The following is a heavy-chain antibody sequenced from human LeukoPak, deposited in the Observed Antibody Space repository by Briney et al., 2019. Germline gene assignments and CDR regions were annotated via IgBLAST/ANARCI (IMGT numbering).Heavy chain of an antibody. CDR1: GGSISSYY. D-gene: IGHD3-10*01. CDR3: ARHGSVRSPLGP. Sequence: SETLSLTCTVSGGSISSYYWSWIRQPPGKGLEWIGYIYATGSTNYNPSLKSRVTISVDTSKNPFSLNLRSVTAADTAVYYCARHGSVRSPLGPWGQGTLVTVSS. J-gene: IGHJ5*02. CDR2: IYATGST. V-gene: IGHV4-4*09.